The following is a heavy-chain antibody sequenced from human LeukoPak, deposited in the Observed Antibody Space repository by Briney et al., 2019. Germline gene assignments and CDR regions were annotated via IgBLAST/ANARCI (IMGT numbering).Heavy chain of an antibody. CDR1: GYSIMSQNY. CDR3: ARHVRVITSLTGYYFDY. V-gene: IGHV4-38-2*01. Sequence: SETLSLNCAVSGYSIMSQNYCAWIRQPPGKGLEWIGNIYHSGSTYYNPSLKSRVTISVDTSKNQFSLKLSSVTAADTAVYYCARHVRVITSLTGYYFDYWGQGTLVTVSS. CDR2: IYHSGST. J-gene: IGHJ4*02. D-gene: IGHD1-20*01.